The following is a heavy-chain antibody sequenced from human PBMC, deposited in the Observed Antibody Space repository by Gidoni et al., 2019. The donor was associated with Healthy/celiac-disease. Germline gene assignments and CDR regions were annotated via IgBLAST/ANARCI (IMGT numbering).Heavy chain of an antibody. CDR2: IKQDGSEK. V-gene: IGHV3-7*01. J-gene: IGHJ4*02. D-gene: IGHD5-18*01. CDR3: ARDRGYSYGYGAFDY. Sequence: EVQLVESGGGLVQPGGSLRLSCAASGFTFSSDWMSWVRQAPGKGLEWVANIKQDGSEKYYVDSVKGRFTISRDNAKNSLYLQMNSLRAEDTAVYYCARDRGYSYGYGAFDYWGQGTLVTVSS. CDR1: GFTFSSDW.